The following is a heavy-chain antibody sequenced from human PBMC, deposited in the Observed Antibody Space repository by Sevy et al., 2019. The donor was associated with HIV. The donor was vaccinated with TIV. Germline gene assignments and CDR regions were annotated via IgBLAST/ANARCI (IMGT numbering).Heavy chain of an antibody. CDR1: GIAFRNAW. V-gene: IGHV3-23*01. CDR3: AKDLAYDNTYLDF. Sequence: GGSLRLSCVASGIAFRNAWMNWVRQAPGKGLEWVSGISDSGVSTYYADSVKGRFTISRDNSRNTLYLQINSLRAEDTALYYCAKDLAYDNTYLDFWGQGTLVTVSS. D-gene: IGHD3-22*01. J-gene: IGHJ4*02. CDR2: ISDSGVST.